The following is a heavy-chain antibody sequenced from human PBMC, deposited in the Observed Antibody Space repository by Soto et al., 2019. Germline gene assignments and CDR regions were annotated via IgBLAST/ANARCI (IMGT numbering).Heavy chain of an antibody. D-gene: IGHD6-19*01. CDR3: ASAGYSSGWYLSHSDY. Sequence: GASVKVSCKASGYTFTGDYMHWVRQAPGQGLEWMGIINPSGGSTSYAQKFQGRVTMTRDTSTSTVYMELSSLRSEDTAVYYCASAGYSSGWYLSHSDYWGQGTLVTVSS. CDR1: GYTFTGDY. CDR2: INPSGGST. V-gene: IGHV1-46*03. J-gene: IGHJ4*02.